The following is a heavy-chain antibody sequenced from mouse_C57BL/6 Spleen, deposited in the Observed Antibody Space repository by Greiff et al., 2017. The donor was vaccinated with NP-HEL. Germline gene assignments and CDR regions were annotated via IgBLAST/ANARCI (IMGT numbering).Heavy chain of an antibody. V-gene: IGHV1-76*01. Sequence: VQLQQSGAELVRPGASVKLSCKASGYTFTDYYINWVKQRPGQGLEWIARIYPGSGNTYYNEKFKGKATLTAEKSSSTAYMQLSSLTSEDSAVYFCARLSTTGYFDVWGTGTTVTVSS. J-gene: IGHJ1*03. D-gene: IGHD1-1*01. CDR1: GYTFTDYY. CDR2: IYPGSGNT. CDR3: ARLSTTGYFDV.